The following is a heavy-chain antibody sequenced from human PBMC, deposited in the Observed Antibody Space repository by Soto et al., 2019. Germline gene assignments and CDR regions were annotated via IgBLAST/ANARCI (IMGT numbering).Heavy chain of an antibody. Sequence: QVQLVQSGAEVKKPGASVKVSCKASGYTFTSYAMHWVRQAPGQRLEWMGWINAGNGNTKYSQKFQGRVTITRDTSASTAYMELSSLRSEDTAVYYCARLPRRDCYNLGHFQHWGQGTLVTVAS. CDR3: ARLPRRDCYNLGHFQH. D-gene: IGHD2-21*01. V-gene: IGHV1-3*01. J-gene: IGHJ1*01. CDR1: GYTFTSYA. CDR2: INAGNGNT.